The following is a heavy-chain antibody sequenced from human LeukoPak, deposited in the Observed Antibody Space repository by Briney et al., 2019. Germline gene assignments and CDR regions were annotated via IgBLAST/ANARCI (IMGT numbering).Heavy chain of an antibody. CDR3: AQADRWSFDY. D-gene: IGHD2-15*01. V-gene: IGHV3-53*01. J-gene: IGHJ4*02. CDR1: GFTVSSNY. CDR2: IYSGGST. Sequence: PGGSLRLSCAASGFTVSSNYMSWVRQAPGKGLEWVSVIYSGGSTYYADSVKGRFTISRDNSKNTLCLQMNSLRAEDTAVYYCAQADRWSFDYWGQGTLVTVSS.